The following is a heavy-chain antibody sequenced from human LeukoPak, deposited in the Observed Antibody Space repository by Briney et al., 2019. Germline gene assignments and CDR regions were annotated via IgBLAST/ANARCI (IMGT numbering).Heavy chain of an antibody. V-gene: IGHV3-30*02. CDR1: GFTFSSYG. CDR3: AKDGRGYSGYDSFDY. Sequence: PGGSLRLSCAASGFTFSSYGMHWVRQAPGKGLEWVAFIRYDGSNKYYADSVKGRFTISRDNSKNTLYLQMNSLRAEDTAVYYCAKDGRGYSGYDSFDYWGQGTLVTVSS. D-gene: IGHD5-12*01. J-gene: IGHJ4*02. CDR2: IRYDGSNK.